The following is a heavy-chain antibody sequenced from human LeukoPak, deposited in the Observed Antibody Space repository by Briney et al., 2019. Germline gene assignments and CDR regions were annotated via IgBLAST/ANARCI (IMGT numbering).Heavy chain of an antibody. J-gene: IGHJ3*02. D-gene: IGHD3-10*01. V-gene: IGHV4-30-4*01. Sequence: SETLSITCTASGGSISSGDYSWRWIRKPPVKGMEWIGYIYYNVSTYYNPSLNSRVTISVDTSKRQFSLKLSSVTAADTAVYYCARESSIYGSGTDAFDIWGQGTMVTVSS. CDR2: IYYNVST. CDR3: ARESSIYGSGTDAFDI. CDR1: GGSISSGDYS.